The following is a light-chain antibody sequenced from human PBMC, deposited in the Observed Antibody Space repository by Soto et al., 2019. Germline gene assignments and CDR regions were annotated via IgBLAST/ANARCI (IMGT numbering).Light chain of an antibody. Sequence: ELVLTQSPGTLSLSPGERATLCCRSSQSLSSRNLAWYQQKPGQAPRPLIYGVSSRATGIPDRFSGSGSGTDFTLTISRLEPEDFAVYYCQQYDSSPRTFGQGTKVDI. CDR2: GVS. V-gene: IGKV3-20*01. CDR3: QQYDSSPRT. CDR1: QSLSSRN. J-gene: IGKJ1*01.